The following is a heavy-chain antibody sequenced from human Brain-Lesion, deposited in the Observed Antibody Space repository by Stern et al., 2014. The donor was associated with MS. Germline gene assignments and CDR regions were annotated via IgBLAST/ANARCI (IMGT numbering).Heavy chain of an antibody. J-gene: IGHJ6*02. CDR1: GGSISSGGYY. V-gene: IGHV4-61*02. CDR3: ARGRVVPGFQYYATDV. Sequence: QVQLVESGPGLVKPSQTLSLSCTVSGGSISSGGYYWSWIRQPAGKGLEWIGRIFNSGSTRYNPSLKSRVTISIDPSKNQFSLRLNPMTAADTAVYYCARGRVVPGFQYYATDVWGQGTTVIVSS. D-gene: IGHD2-2*01. CDR2: IFNSGST.